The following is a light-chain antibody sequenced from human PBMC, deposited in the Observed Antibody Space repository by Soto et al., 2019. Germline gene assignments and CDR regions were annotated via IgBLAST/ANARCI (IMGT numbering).Light chain of an antibody. CDR1: RIISIN. V-gene: IGKV3-15*01. J-gene: IGKJ5*01. CDR3: QLYNDWPPMVT. CDR2: GAS. Sequence: IVMTQSPGTLSVSPGERATLSCRASRIISINLAWYQQKPGQAPRLLIYGASTRATGIPARFSGSGSGTDFTLTISSLQSDDVAFYFCQLYNDWPPMVTFGQGTLLEIK.